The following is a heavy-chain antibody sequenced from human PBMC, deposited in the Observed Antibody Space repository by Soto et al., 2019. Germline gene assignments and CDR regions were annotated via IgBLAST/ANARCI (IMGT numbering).Heavy chain of an antibody. CDR1: GFTFSSYS. CDR2: ISSSSSYI. D-gene: IGHD2-2*01. Sequence: GGSLRLSCAASGFTFSSYSMNWVRQAPGKGLEWVSSISSSSSYIYYADSVKGRFTISRDNAKNSLYLQMNSLRAEDTAVYYCARDRNRYQPLLDAFDIWGPRDNGHRLL. V-gene: IGHV3-21*04. J-gene: IGHJ3*02. CDR3: ARDRNRYQPLLDAFDI.